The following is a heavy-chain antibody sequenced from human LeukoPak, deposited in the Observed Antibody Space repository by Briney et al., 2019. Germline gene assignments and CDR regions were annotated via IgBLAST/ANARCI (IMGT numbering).Heavy chain of an antibody. V-gene: IGHV1-8*01. J-gene: IGHJ3*02. Sequence: ASVKVSCKASGYTFTSYDINWVRQATGQGLEWMGWMNPNSGNTGYAQKFQGRVTMTRNTSIGTAYMELSSLRSEDTAVYYCARGPYDILTGYYLSDAFDIWGQGTMVTVSS. CDR1: GYTFTSYD. D-gene: IGHD3-9*01. CDR2: MNPNSGNT. CDR3: ARGPYDILTGYYLSDAFDI.